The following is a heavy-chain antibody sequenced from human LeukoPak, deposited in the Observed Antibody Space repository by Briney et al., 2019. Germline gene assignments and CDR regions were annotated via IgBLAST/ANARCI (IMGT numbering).Heavy chain of an antibody. CDR3: ARVAGFGERGMDV. Sequence: GASVKVSCKASGYTFTTYNMNWVRQARGQGGEWMGWIDTNTGNPSYAQGFTGRLVFSLDTSVSTAYLQISSLNAGDTAVYYCARVAGFGERGMDVWGQGTTVTVSS. CDR2: IDTNTGNP. V-gene: IGHV7-4-1*02. D-gene: IGHD3-10*01. CDR1: GYTFTTYN. J-gene: IGHJ6*02.